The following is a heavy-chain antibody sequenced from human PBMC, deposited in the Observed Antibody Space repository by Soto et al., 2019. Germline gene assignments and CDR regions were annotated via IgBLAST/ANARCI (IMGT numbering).Heavy chain of an antibody. CDR1: GFIFSDYF. D-gene: IGHD6-6*01. CDR3: ARDRGQLVLDY. Sequence: QVQLVESGGGLVKPGGSLRLSCAASGFIFSDYFMSWLRQAPGKGLEWVAYISSGGDAIYYADSVKGRFTISRDNAKKSLYLQMNSLDAEDAAVYYCARDRGQLVLDYWGQGILVTVSS. V-gene: IGHV3-11*01. CDR2: ISSGGDAI. J-gene: IGHJ4*02.